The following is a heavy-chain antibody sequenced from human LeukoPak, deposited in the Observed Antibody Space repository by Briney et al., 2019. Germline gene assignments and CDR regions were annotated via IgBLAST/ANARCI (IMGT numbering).Heavy chain of an antibody. CDR3: ARGGPFDS. V-gene: IGHV7-4-1*02. J-gene: IGHJ4*02. CDR1: GYTFTDYT. Sequence: GAPVKVSCKASGYTFTDYTINWVRQAPGQGPEWMGWINTNTGNPTYAQGFTGRFVFSLDTSVTTAYLQISSLKAEDTAVYYCARGGPFDSWGQGTLVTVSS. CDR2: INTNTGNP.